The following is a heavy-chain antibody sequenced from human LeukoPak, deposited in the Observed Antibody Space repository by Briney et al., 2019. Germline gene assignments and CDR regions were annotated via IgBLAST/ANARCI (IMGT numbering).Heavy chain of an antibody. CDR1: GGSITQTNY. V-gene: IGHV4-4*02. CDR2: VNLQGST. D-gene: IGHD6-13*01. J-gene: IGHJ3*02. Sequence: HSETLSLTCDVSGGSITQTNYWTWVRQPPGKGLEWIGEVNLQGSTNYNPSLMGRVAISVDTSENHVSLQLTSVTAADTAVYYCARPPLITATGRRAFDIWGQGTMVTVSS. CDR3: ARPPLITATGRRAFDI.